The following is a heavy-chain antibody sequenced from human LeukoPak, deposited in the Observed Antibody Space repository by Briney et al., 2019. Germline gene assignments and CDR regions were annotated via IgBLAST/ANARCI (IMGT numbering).Heavy chain of an antibody. J-gene: IGHJ4*02. V-gene: IGHV3-23*01. D-gene: IGHD6-13*01. CDR3: AKDFSSSSWIRFDY. CDR1: GFTFSSYG. Sequence: GGSLRLSCAASGFTFSSYGMSWVRQAPGKGLEWVSAISGSGGSTYYADSVKGRFTISRDDSENTLSLQMNSLSADDTALYYCAKDFSSSSWIRFDYWGQGALVTVSS. CDR2: ISGSGGST.